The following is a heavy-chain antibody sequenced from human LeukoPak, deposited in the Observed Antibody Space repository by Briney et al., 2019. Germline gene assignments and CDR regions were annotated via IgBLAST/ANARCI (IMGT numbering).Heavy chain of an antibody. CDR3: ARARYFDWLATFDP. Sequence: SETLSLTCAVYGGSFSGYYWSWIRQPPGKGLEWIGEISHSGSTNYNPSLKSRVTISVDTSKNQFSLKLSSVTAADTAVYYCARARYFDWLATFDPWGQGTLVTVSS. D-gene: IGHD3-9*01. CDR1: GGSFSGYY. J-gene: IGHJ5*02. V-gene: IGHV4-34*01. CDR2: ISHSGST.